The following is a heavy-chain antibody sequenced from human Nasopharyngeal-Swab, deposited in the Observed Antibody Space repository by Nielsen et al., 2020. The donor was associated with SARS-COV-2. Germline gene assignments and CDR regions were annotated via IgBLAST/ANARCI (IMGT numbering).Heavy chain of an antibody. V-gene: IGHV3-30*03. CDR3: ASRASLWSGERYYYGMDV. CDR1: GFTFSSYG. CDR2: ISYDGSNK. Sequence: SLKTSCAASGFTFSSYGMHWVRQAPGKGLEWVAVISYDGSNKYYADSVKGRFTISRDNSKNTLYLQMNSLRAEDTAVYYFASRASLWSGERYYYGMDVWGQGTTVTVSS. J-gene: IGHJ6*02. D-gene: IGHD3-10*01.